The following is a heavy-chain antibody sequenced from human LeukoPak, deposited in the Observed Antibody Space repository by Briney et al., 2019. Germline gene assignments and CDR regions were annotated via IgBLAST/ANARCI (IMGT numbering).Heavy chain of an antibody. D-gene: IGHD1-26*01. CDR1: GFTFRTYW. CDR2: INEDGSIT. J-gene: IGHJ4*02. V-gene: IGHV3-74*01. CDR3: GRDLGGRSGY. Sequence: GGSLRLSCAVSGFTFRTYWMHWVRHVPGEGLVWVSRINEDGSITNYADSVKGRFTISRDNAENTLYLQMNSLTAEDTAVYYCGRDLGGRSGYWGLGTLVTVSS.